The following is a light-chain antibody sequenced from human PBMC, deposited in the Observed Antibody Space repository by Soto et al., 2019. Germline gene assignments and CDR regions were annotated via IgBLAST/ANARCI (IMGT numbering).Light chain of an antibody. CDR2: DVS. CDR3: SSYTRSSTYV. J-gene: IGLJ1*01. V-gene: IGLV2-14*01. Sequence: QSVLTQPASVSGSPGQSITISCTGTSSDVGGYNYVSWYRQHPGRAPKLMIYDVSNRPSGVSNRFSGSKSGNTASLTISGLHAEDEADSYCSSYTRSSTYVYGPGTKVTVL. CDR1: SSDVGGYNY.